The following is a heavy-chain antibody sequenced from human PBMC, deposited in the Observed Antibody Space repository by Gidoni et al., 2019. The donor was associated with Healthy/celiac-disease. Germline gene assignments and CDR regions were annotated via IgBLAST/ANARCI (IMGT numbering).Heavy chain of an antibody. D-gene: IGHD3-10*01. Sequence: EVQLLESGGGLVQPGGSLRLSCPASGFTFSSYAMSWVRQAPGKGLEWVSAISGSGGSTYYADSVKGRFTISRDNSKNTLYLQMNSLRAEDTAVYYCAKAGYGSGSHNWFDPWGQGTLVTVSS. J-gene: IGHJ5*02. CDR2: ISGSGGST. CDR1: GFTFSSYA. V-gene: IGHV3-23*01. CDR3: AKAGYGSGSHNWFDP.